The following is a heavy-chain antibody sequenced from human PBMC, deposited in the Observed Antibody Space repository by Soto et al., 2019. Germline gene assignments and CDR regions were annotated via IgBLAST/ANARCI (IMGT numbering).Heavy chain of an antibody. J-gene: IGHJ4*02. V-gene: IGHV5-10-1*01. CDR2: IDPSDSQT. Sequence: GESLKISCKGSGYSFAGYWITWVRQMPGKGLEWMGRIDPSDSQTYYSPSFRGHVTISAAKSITTVFLQWSSLRASDTAMYFCPSQLYASGSRPNFQYYFDSWRKGTLVTVSS. D-gene: IGHD2-2*01. CDR3: PSQLYASGSRPNFQYYFDS. CDR1: GYSFAGYW.